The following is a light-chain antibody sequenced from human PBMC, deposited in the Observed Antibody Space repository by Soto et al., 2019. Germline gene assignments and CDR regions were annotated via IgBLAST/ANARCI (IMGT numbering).Light chain of an antibody. J-gene: IGKJ5*01. CDR2: DAS. V-gene: IGKV3-11*01. CDR3: QQRSNWPQGAIT. Sequence: EIVLTQSPATLSLSPGERATLSCRASQSVSSYLAWYQQKPAQAPRLLIYDASNRATGIPARFSGSGSGTDFTLTISSLEPEDFAVYYCQQRSNWPQGAITFGQGTRLEIK. CDR1: QSVSSY.